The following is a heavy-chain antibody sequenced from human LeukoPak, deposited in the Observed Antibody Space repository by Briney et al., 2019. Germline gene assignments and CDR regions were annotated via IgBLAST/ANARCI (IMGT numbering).Heavy chain of an antibody. V-gene: IGHV4-31*03. CDR2: IYYSGNT. D-gene: IGHD3-9*01. Sequence: SETLSLTCTVSGGSIRSDGYYWSWIRQLPGKGLEWIGFIYYSGNTYYNPSLKSRITISVDTSKNQFSLKLSSVTAADTAVSYCVRYYDILTGPNYFDYWGQGTLVTVSS. CDR3: VRYYDILTGPNYFDY. CDR1: GGSIRSDGYY. J-gene: IGHJ4*02.